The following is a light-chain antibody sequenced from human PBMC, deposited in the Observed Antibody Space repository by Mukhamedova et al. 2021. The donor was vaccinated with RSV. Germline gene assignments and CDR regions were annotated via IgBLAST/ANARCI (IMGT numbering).Light chain of an antibody. CDR1: QSVSSN. V-gene: IGKV3-15*01. CDR2: GAS. Sequence: GSQSVSSNLAWYQQKPGQAPRLLIYGASTRATGIPARFSGSGSGTEFTLTISSLQSEDFAVYYCQQYNNWPGTFGQGTKVEIK. CDR3: QQYNNWPGT. J-gene: IGKJ1*01.